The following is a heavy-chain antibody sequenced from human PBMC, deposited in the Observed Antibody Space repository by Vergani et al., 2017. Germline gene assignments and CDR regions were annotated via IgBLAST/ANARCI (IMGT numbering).Heavy chain of an antibody. J-gene: IGHJ4*02. CDR1: GGTFSSYA. Sequence: QVQLVQSGAEVKKPGSSVKVSCKASGGTFSSYAISWVRQAPGQGLEWMGGIIPIFGTANYAQKFQGRVTITADESTSTAYMALSSLRSEDTAVYYCARDRRMYYDFWSGYYLFDYWGQGTLVTVSS. D-gene: IGHD3-3*01. V-gene: IGHV1-69*01. CDR2: IIPIFGTA. CDR3: ARDRRMYYDFWSGYYLFDY.